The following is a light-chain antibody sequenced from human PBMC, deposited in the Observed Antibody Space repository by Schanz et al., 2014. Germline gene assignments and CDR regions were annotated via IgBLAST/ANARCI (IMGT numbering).Light chain of an antibody. CDR1: SSDVGSYKL. CDR2: EAT. J-gene: IGLJ2*01. Sequence: QSALTQPASVSGSPGQSVTISCTGISSDVGSYKLVSWYQQHPGKAPKLMIYEATKRPSGVSDRFSGSKSANTASLTISGLQAEDEATYYCCSYSHTRTFVLFGGGTKLTVL. V-gene: IGLV2-23*02. CDR3: CSYSHTRTFVL.